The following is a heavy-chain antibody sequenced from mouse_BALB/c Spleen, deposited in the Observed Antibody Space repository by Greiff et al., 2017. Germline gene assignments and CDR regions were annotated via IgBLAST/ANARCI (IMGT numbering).Heavy chain of an antibody. CDR3: ARPYYYGSSYGWYCGV. Sequence: VQLQQSGAELVKPGASVKLSCTASGFNIKDTYMHWVKQRPEQGLEWIGRIDPANGNTKYDPKFQGKATITADTSSNTAYLQLSSLTSEDTAVYYCARPYYYGSSYGWYCGVWGAGTTVSVSS. D-gene: IGHD1-1*01. V-gene: IGHV14-3*02. CDR1: GFNIKDTY. CDR2: IDPANGNT. J-gene: IGHJ1*01.